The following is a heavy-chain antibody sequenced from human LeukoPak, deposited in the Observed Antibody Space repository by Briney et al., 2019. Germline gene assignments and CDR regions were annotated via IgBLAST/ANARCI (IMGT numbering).Heavy chain of an antibody. Sequence: PGGSLRLSCAASGFTFRSYVMRWVRQAPGKGLECVSSICYIGGRTYYADSVKGRFTISRDNSKNTLYLQMNSLRAEDTAVYYIAKDLYFDYWGQGKRVVVAS. CDR3: AKDLYFDY. CDR2: ICYIGGRT. J-gene: IGHJ4*02. V-gene: IGHV3-23*01. CDR1: GFTFRSYV.